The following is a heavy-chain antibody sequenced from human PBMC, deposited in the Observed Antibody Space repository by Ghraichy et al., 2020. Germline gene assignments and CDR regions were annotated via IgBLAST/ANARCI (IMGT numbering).Heavy chain of an antibody. J-gene: IGHJ4*02. V-gene: IGHV4-59*01. CDR1: GGSISSYY. D-gene: IGHD6-19*01. CDR3: ARAPDSSGWYTWGYYFDY. CDR2: IYYSGST. Sequence: SETLSLTCTVSGGSISSYYWSWIRQPPGKGLEWIGYIYYSGSTNYNPSLKSRVTISVDTSKNQFSLKLSSVTAADTAVYYCARAPDSSGWYTWGYYFDYWGQGTLVTVSS.